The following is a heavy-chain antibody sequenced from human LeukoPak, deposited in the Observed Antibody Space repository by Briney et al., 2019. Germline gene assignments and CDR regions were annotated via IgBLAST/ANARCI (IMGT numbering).Heavy chain of an antibody. D-gene: IGHD6-6*01. Sequence: SQTLSLTCAISGDSVSSNSATWNWIRQSPLRGLEWLGRTYYRSQWNNDYAASVKSRIDINPETSKNQFSLQLNSVTPEDTAVYYCARGRGSSADFDYWGQGTLVTASS. J-gene: IGHJ4*02. V-gene: IGHV6-1*01. CDR2: TYYRSQWNN. CDR1: GDSVSSNSAT. CDR3: ARGRGSSADFDY.